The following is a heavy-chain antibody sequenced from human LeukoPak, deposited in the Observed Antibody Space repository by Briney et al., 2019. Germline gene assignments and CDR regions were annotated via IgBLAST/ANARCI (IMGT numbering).Heavy chain of an antibody. Sequence: KSSETLSLTCTVSGGSISSYYWGWIRQPPGKGLEWIGSIYHSGSTYYNPSLKSRVTISVDTSKNQFSLKLSSVTAADTAVYYCARDIRPYYYDSSGPYFDLWGRGTLVTVSS. V-gene: IGHV4-38-2*02. CDR3: ARDIRPYYYDSSGPYFDL. CDR2: IYHSGST. D-gene: IGHD3-22*01. J-gene: IGHJ2*01. CDR1: GGSISSYY.